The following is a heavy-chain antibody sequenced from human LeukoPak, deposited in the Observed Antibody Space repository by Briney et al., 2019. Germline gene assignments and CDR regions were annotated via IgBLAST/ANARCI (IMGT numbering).Heavy chain of an antibody. D-gene: IGHD3-9*01. CDR3: ARDGPDYDILTGYYHLYYYYMDV. CDR1: GGSISSYY. CDR2: IYTSGST. J-gene: IGHJ6*03. V-gene: IGHV4-4*07. Sequence: SETLSLTCTVSGGSISSYYWSWIRQPAGKGLEWIGRIYTSGSTNYNPSLKSRFTMSVETPKNQFSLKLSSVTAADAAVYYCARDGPDYDILTGYYHLYYYYMDVWGKGTTVTVSS.